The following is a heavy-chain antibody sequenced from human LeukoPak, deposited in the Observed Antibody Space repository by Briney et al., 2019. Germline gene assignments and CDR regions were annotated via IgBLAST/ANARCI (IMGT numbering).Heavy chain of an antibody. J-gene: IGHJ4*02. V-gene: IGHV1-18*01. Sequence: ASVKVSCKASGYSFTNYGLNWLRQAPGRGLEWMGWISGNNGHTYYAQNFQGRVIMTTDTSTTTAYMELRSLRFDDTAVYYCARGGGYCSGGSCYPAHTWGQGTLVTVSS. D-gene: IGHD2-15*01. CDR3: ARGGGYCSGGSCYPAHT. CDR1: GYSFTNYG. CDR2: ISGNNGHT.